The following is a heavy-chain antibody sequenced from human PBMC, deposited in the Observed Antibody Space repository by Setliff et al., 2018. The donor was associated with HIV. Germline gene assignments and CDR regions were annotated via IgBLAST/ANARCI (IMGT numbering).Heavy chain of an antibody. D-gene: IGHD6-13*01. CDR2: INPKSGGT. Sequence: GASVKVSCKASGYTFTDYYMHWVRQAPGQGLEWMGWINPKSGGTNSALKFQGRVTMTRDTSISTAYMELSRLRSDDTAIYYCLRRATAAEVFDYWGQGTLVTVSS. J-gene: IGHJ4*02. CDR1: GYTFTDYY. V-gene: IGHV1-2*02. CDR3: LRRATAAEVFDY.